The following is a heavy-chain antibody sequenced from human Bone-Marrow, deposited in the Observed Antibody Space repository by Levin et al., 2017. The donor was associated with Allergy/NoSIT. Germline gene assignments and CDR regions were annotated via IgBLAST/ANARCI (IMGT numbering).Heavy chain of an antibody. V-gene: IGHV3-48*01. CDR1: GFTFSSYS. Sequence: GESLKISCAASGFTFSSYSMNWVRQAPGKGLEWVSYISSSSSTIYYADSVKGRFTISRDNAKNSLYLQMNSLRAEDTAVYYCARFHVSSGWGSTGWFDPWGQGTLVTVSS. CDR3: ARFHVSSGWGSTGWFDP. CDR2: ISSSSSTI. D-gene: IGHD6-19*01. J-gene: IGHJ5*02.